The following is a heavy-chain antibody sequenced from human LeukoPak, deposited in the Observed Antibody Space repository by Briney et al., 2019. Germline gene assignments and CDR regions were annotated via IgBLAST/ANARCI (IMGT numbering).Heavy chain of an antibody. D-gene: IGHD3-10*01. V-gene: IGHV1-8*01. CDR2: MNPNSGNT. J-gene: IGHJ6*02. CDR3: ARSYGSGSWWPRCYYYGMDV. Sequence: GASVKVSCKASGYTFTSYDINWVRQATGQGLEWMGWMNPNSGNTGYAQKFQGRVTMTRNTSIGTAYMELSSLRSEDTAVYYCARSYGSGSWWPRCYYYGMDVWGQGTTVTVSS. CDR1: GYTFTSYD.